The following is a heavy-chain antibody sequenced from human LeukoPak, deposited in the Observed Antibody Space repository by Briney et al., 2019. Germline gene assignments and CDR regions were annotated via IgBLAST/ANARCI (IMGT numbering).Heavy chain of an antibody. Sequence: PSETLSLTCTVSGGSISSYYWSWIRQPPGKGLEWIGYIYYSGSTNYSPSLKSRVTISVDTSKDQFSLKLSSVTAADTAVYYCAGAPYYYGSGVNGYWGQGTLVTVSS. V-gene: IGHV4-59*01. J-gene: IGHJ4*02. D-gene: IGHD3-10*01. CDR2: IYYSGST. CDR3: AGAPYYYGSGVNGY. CDR1: GGSISSYY.